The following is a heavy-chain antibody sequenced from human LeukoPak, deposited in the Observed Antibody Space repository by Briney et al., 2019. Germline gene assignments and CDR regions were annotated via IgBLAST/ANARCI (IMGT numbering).Heavy chain of an antibody. D-gene: IGHD6-19*01. V-gene: IGHV4-59*01. Sequence: SETLSLTCTVSGGSISSYYWSWIRQPPGKGLEWIGYIYVSGSTNYNPSLKSRVTISVDTSKNQISLNLSPVTAADTAVYYCARYSSGWRSFDIWGQGTMVSVSS. CDR3: ARYSSGWRSFDI. CDR1: GGSISSYY. J-gene: IGHJ3*02. CDR2: IYVSGST.